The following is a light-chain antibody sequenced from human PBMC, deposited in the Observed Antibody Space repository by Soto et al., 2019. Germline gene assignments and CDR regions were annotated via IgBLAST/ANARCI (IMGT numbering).Light chain of an antibody. CDR2: AAS. V-gene: IGKV1-39*01. Sequence: DIQMTQSPSSLSASVGDRVTITCRASQSISSYLNWYQQKPGKAPKLLIYAASSLQSGVPSRFSGSGSGTDFTLPISSLQPEDFATYYCQQSYSTLTFGPGTKVDI. J-gene: IGKJ3*01. CDR1: QSISSY. CDR3: QQSYSTLT.